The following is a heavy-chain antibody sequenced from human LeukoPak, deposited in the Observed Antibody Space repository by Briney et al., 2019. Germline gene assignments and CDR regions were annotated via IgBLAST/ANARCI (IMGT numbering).Heavy chain of an antibody. CDR3: ARDERSGYSYGLKVDY. CDR1: RYTSTGYY. J-gene: IGHJ4*02. D-gene: IGHD5-18*01. CDR2: LNPNRGVA. V-gene: IGHV1-2*02. Sequence: ASLKVSCKPSRYTSTGYYMRSVSEAPEQGLGCMGWLNPNRGVANYAQKFQGRVTMPRDTSIRTAYMELSRLRSDDTAVYYCARDERSGYSYGLKVDYWGQGTLVTVSS.